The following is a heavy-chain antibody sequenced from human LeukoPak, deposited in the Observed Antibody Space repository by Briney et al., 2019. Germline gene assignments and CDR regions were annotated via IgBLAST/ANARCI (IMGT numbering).Heavy chain of an antibody. Sequence: SETLSLTCAVYGGSFSGYYWSWIRQPPGKGLEWIGEINHSGSTNYNPSLKSRVTISVDTSKNQFSLKLSSVTAADTAVYYCARGVLRYFDWLLSDFDYWGQGTLVTVSS. CDR1: GGSFSGYY. CDR2: INHSGST. CDR3: ARGVLRYFDWLLSDFDY. V-gene: IGHV4-34*01. D-gene: IGHD3-9*01. J-gene: IGHJ4*02.